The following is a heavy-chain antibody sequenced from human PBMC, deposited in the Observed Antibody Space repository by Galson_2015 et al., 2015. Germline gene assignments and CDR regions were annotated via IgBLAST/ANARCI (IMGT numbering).Heavy chain of an antibody. D-gene: IGHD6-19*01. J-gene: IGHJ4*02. Sequence: SLRLSCAASGFTFSSYSMNWVRQAPGKGLEWVSSISSSSSYIYYADSVKGRFTISRDNAKNSLYLQMNSLRAEDTAVYYCARGYSSGWYGTSDWGQGTLVTVSS. CDR2: ISSSSSYI. CDR3: ARGYSSGWYGTSD. CDR1: GFTFSSYS. V-gene: IGHV3-21*01.